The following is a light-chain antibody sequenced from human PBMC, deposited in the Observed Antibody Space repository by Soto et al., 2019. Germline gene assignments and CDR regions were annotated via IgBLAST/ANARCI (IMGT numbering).Light chain of an antibody. Sequence: DIQMTQSPSTLSASVGDRVTITCRASQSISRSLAWYQQKSGKAPKLLIYDASSLESGVPSRFSGSGFWTEFTRTISGLQPAEFAPEDCQQYQSYFLTFGPGSTVDMK. J-gene: IGKJ3*01. CDR1: QSISRS. V-gene: IGKV1-5*01. CDR3: QQYQSYFLT. CDR2: DAS.